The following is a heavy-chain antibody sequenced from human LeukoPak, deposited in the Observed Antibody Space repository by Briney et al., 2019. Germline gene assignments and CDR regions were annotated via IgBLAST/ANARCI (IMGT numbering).Heavy chain of an antibody. D-gene: IGHD3-22*01. J-gene: IGHJ6*03. CDR3: ARGAGSGYFFYMDV. CDR1: GFIFRTHW. CDR2: IDSDGANT. V-gene: IGHV3-74*01. Sequence: GGSLRLSCAASGFIFRTHWMHWVRQAPGKGLVWVSHIDSDGANTDYADSVKGRFTISRDNAKNSVYLQANSLRAEDTALYYCARGAGSGYFFYMDVWGKGTTVTVSS.